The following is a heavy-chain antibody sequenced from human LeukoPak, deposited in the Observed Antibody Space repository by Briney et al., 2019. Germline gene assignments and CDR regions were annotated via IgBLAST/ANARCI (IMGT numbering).Heavy chain of an antibody. J-gene: IGHJ6*03. CDR3: AREYSSPSYYMDV. Sequence: GGSLRLSCAASGFTFDDYGMSWVRQAPGKGLEWVSGINWNGGSTGYADSVKGRFTISRDNFKNFLYLQMNSLRAEDTAVYYFAREYSSPSYYMDVWGKGTTVTIPS. V-gene: IGHV3-20*04. CDR2: INWNGGST. CDR1: GFTFDDYG. D-gene: IGHD6-19*01.